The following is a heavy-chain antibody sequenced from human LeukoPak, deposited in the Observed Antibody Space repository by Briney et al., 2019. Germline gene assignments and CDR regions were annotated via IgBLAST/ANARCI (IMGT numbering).Heavy chain of an antibody. CDR2: INPNRGGT. J-gene: IGHJ1*01. CDR3: ASEFGYCSGGSCYSDPTEYFQH. V-gene: IGHV1-2*02. CDR1: GYTVTGYY. D-gene: IGHD2-15*01. Sequence: ASVNVSCKASGYTVTGYYMHWVRQAPGQGREWMGWINPNRGGTNYAQKFQGRVTMTRDTSISTAYMELSRLRSDDTAAYYCASEFGYCSGGSCYSDPTEYFQHWGQGTLVTVSS.